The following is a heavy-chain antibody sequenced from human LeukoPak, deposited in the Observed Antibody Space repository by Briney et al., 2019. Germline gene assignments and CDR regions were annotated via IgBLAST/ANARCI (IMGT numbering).Heavy chain of an antibody. CDR3: AKDLDRRIFYYYMDV. Sequence: GGSLGLSCAASGFSFNTYGMHWVRQAPGKGLEWVAVMWSDGRNKYYADSVKGRFTISRDISKNTLFLQMSSLRVEDTAVYYCAKDLDRRIFYYYMDVWGRGTTVTVSS. V-gene: IGHV3-33*06. J-gene: IGHJ6*03. D-gene: IGHD1-1*01. CDR2: MWSDGRNK. CDR1: GFSFNTYG.